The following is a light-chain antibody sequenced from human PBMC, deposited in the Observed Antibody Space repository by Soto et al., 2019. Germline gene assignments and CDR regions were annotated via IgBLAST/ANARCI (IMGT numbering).Light chain of an antibody. CDR1: QSVSSSY. CDR2: GAS. CDR3: QQYGSSPT. Sequence: EIVLTQSPGTLSLSPGERATLSCRASQSVSSSYLAWYQQQPGQAPRLLIYGASSRATGIPDRFSGSGSGTDFTLTISRLAPEDFAVYYCQQYGSSPTFGGGTKVEIK. V-gene: IGKV3-20*01. J-gene: IGKJ4*01.